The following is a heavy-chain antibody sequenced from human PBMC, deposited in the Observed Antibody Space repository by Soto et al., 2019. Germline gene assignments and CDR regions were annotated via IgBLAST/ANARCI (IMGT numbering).Heavy chain of an antibody. D-gene: IGHD6-13*01. Sequence: EVQLLESGGGLVQPEGSLRLSCEASGFTFSSYAMSWVRQAPGKGLEWVSGISGGGSTTYYADSVTGRFTISRDNSKNALYMQENSLRDENTAVYYGERDQAAGGTISIYFQDCGQGTLVTVSS. CDR2: ISGGGSTT. V-gene: IGHV3-23*01. CDR1: GFTFSSYA. J-gene: IGHJ1*01. CDR3: ERDQAAGGTISIYFQD.